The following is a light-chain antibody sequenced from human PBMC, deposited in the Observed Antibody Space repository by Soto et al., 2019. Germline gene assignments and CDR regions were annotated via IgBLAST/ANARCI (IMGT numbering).Light chain of an antibody. CDR1: QSISSW. J-gene: IGKJ1*01. V-gene: IGKV1-5*01. CDR2: DAS. CDR3: QQYNSYSEA. Sequence: DIQMTQSPSTLSASVGDRVTITCRASQSISSWLAWYQQKPGKAPKLLIYDASSLESGVPSRFSGSGSGTEFTLTISSRQPDDFATYYCQQYNSYSEAFGQGTKV.